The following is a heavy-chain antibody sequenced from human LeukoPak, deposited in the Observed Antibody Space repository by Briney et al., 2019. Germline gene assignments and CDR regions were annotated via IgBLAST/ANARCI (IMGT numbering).Heavy chain of an antibody. V-gene: IGHV4-59*01. CDR2: IYYSGST. Sequence: SETLSLTCTVSGGSISSYYWSWIRQPPGKGLEWIGYIYYSGSTNYNPSLKSRVTISVDTSKNQFSLKLSSVTAADTAVYYCARWAYGDYWYFDLWGRGTLVTVSS. D-gene: IGHD4-17*01. CDR1: GGSISSYY. J-gene: IGHJ2*01. CDR3: ARWAYGDYWYFDL.